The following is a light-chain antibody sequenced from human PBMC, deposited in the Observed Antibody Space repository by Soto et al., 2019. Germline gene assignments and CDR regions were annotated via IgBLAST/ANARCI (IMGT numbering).Light chain of an antibody. CDR1: QSLSSSY. CDR3: QQYNNWPPWT. CDR2: GAS. J-gene: IGKJ1*01. Sequence: ENLLTQSPGTLSLSPGERATLSCRASQSLSSSYLAWYQQKPGQAPRLLIYGASTRATGIPARFSGSGSGTEFTLTISGLQSDDFAVYFCQQYNNWPPWTFGHGTKVDIK. V-gene: IGKV3-15*01.